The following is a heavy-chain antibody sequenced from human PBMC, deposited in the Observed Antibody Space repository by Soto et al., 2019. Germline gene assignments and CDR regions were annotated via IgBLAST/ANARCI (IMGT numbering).Heavy chain of an antibody. CDR2: IIPIFGTA. D-gene: IGHD5-18*01. CDR3: ATLDQHSYGSDHPGYYYYGMDV. V-gene: IGHV1-69*13. CDR1: GGTFSSYA. J-gene: IGHJ6*02. Sequence: SVKVSCKASGGTFSSYAISWVRQAPGQGLEWMGGIIPIFGTANYAQKFQGRVTITADESTSTAYMELSSLRSEDTAVYYCATLDQHSYGSDHPGYYYYGMDVWGQGTTVTVSS.